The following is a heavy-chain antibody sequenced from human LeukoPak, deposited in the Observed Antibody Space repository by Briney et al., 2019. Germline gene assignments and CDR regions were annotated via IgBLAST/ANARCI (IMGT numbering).Heavy chain of an antibody. Sequence: GGSLRLSCAASGFTFSSYAMSWVRQAPGKVLEWVSAISGSGGSTYYADSVKVRFTISRDNSENTLYLQMKSLRAEDTAVYYCAKIRREEWLVRAEYFQHWGQGTLVTVSS. CDR3: AKIRREEWLVRAEYFQH. D-gene: IGHD6-19*01. J-gene: IGHJ1*01. V-gene: IGHV3-23*01. CDR2: ISGSGGST. CDR1: GFTFSSYA.